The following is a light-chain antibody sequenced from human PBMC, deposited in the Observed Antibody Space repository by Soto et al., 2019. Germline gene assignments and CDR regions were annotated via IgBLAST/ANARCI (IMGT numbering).Light chain of an antibody. Sequence: DIQMTQSPSSLSASVRDRVTITCRARQTINTYLNWYQQTPGTAPKLLIYDASSLQSGVPSRFRGSGSGTDFTLTITSLQPEDFATYYCQQSYTTPLTFGGGTKVDI. V-gene: IGKV1-39*01. J-gene: IGKJ4*01. CDR3: QQSYTTPLT. CDR2: DAS. CDR1: QTINTY.